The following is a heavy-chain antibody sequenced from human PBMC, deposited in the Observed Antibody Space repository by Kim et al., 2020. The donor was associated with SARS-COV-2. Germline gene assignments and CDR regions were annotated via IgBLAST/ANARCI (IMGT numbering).Heavy chain of an antibody. V-gene: IGHV3-11*06. CDR1: GFTFSDYY. CDR2: ISKSSSYT. Sequence: GGSLRLSCAASGFTFSDYYMSWIRQAPGKGLEWVSYISKSSSYTNYVDSVKGRFTISRDNAKNSLYLQMNSLRAEDTAVYYCARAVRSSMVRGVTTPNHFDYWGQGTLVTVSS. D-gene: IGHD3-10*01. J-gene: IGHJ4*02. CDR3: ARAVRSSMVRGVTTPNHFDY.